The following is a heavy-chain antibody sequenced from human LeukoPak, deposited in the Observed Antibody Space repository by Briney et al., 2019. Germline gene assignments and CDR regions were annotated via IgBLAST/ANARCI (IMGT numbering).Heavy chain of an antibody. CDR1: DNSITTHY. Sequence: SETPSLTCTVSDNSITTHYWSWIRQPPGKGLEYIGYIFTSGATNSNPSLKSRVTLSLDTSKNQISLKVNSVTAADTAVYYCARTARLPDAWGQGTLVTVSS. V-gene: IGHV4-4*09. CDR3: ARTARLPDA. D-gene: IGHD2-15*01. CDR2: IFTSGAT. J-gene: IGHJ5*02.